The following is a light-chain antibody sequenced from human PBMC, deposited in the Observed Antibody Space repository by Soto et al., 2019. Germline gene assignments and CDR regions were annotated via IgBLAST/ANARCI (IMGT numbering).Light chain of an antibody. Sequence: EVVMTQSPATLSVSPGERATLSCRASQSVRSHLAWYQQKPGQAPSLLIFGASTRATGVPARFSGSESGTEFTLTISSLQSEDVAVYCCQQYNDWPRTFGGGTEVEIK. V-gene: IGKV3-15*01. CDR1: QSVRSH. J-gene: IGKJ4*01. CDR3: QQYNDWPRT. CDR2: GAS.